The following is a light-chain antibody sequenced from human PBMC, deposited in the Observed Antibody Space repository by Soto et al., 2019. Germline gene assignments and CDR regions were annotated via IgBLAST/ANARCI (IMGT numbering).Light chain of an antibody. J-gene: IGLJ3*02. Sequence: QSALTQPRSVSGSPGQSVTISCTGTSSDVGGYNYVSWYQQHPGKAPTLMIYDVSKRPSGVRDRFSGSKSGNTASLTISGLQAEDEADYYCCSYAGSYTWVFGGGTKLTVL. CDR2: DVS. CDR1: SSDVGGYNY. V-gene: IGLV2-11*01. CDR3: CSYAGSYTWV.